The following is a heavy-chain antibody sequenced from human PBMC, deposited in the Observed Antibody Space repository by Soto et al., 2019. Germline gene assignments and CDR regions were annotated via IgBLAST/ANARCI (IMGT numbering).Heavy chain of an antibody. Sequence: LSLTCTVSGGSISSGDYYWSWIRQPPGKGLEWIGYIYYSGSTYYNPSLKSRVTISVDTSKNQFSLKLSSVTAADTAVYYCARSSMIVVVFDYWGQGTLVTVSS. CDR1: GGSISSGDYY. J-gene: IGHJ4*02. CDR3: ARSSMIVVVFDY. V-gene: IGHV4-30-4*01. CDR2: IYYSGST. D-gene: IGHD3-22*01.